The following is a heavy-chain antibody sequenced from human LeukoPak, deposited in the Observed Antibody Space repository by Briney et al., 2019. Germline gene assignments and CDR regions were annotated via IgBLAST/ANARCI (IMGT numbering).Heavy chain of an antibody. CDR2: IYYSGST. CDR1: GGCTSSYY. Sequence: SETLSLTCTVSGGCTSSYYWSWIRQPSRKGKASIGYIYYSGSTNYNTSLKSRVTISVDTFKNQFSLKLSSVTSADTAVYYCARDHHGVRPRGMDVWGKGTTVTVSS. V-gene: IGHV4-59*01. CDR3: ARDHHGVRPRGMDV. J-gene: IGHJ6*04. D-gene: IGHD1-14*01.